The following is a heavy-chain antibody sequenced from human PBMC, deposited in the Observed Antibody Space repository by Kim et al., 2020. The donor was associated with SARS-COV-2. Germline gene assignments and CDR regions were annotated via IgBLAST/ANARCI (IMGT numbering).Heavy chain of an antibody. Sequence: SETLSLTCTVSGGSISSSSYYWGWIRQPPGKGLEWIGSIYYSGSTYYNPSLKSRVTISVDTSKNQFSLKLSSVTAADTAVYYCARRRGRWLHSIDYWGQG. CDR2: IYYSGST. J-gene: IGHJ4*02. V-gene: IGHV4-39*01. D-gene: IGHD3-16*01. CDR3: ARRRGRWLHSIDY. CDR1: GGSISSSSYY.